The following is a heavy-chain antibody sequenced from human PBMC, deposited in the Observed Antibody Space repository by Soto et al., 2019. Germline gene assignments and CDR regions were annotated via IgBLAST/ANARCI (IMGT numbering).Heavy chain of an antibody. CDR1: GGSISSYY. J-gene: IGHJ4*02. D-gene: IGHD6-13*01. V-gene: IGHV4-59*01. CDR3: ARGLIAAAGTGFAY. Sequence: SEPLSLTCTVSGGSISSYYWSWIRQPPGKGLEWIGYIYYSGSTNYNPSLKSRVTISVDTSKNQFSLKLSSVTAADTAVYYCARGLIAAAGTGFAYWGQGTLVTVSS. CDR2: IYYSGST.